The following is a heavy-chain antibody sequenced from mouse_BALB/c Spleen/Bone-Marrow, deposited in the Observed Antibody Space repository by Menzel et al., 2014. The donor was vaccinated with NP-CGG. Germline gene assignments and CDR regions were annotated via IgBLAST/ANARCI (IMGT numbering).Heavy chain of an antibody. D-gene: IGHD2-4*01. Sequence: VQLQQSGGGLVQPGGSLELSCAASGFTFSNYGMSWVRQTPDKRLEFVATINTNGGEIYYPDSVKGRFTISRDNAKNTLYLQMRSLKSEDTAMYYCARGDDYVSWFAYWGQGTLVTVSA. CDR3: ARGDDYVSWFAY. V-gene: IGHV5-6-3*01. CDR2: INTNGGEI. CDR1: GFTFSNYG. J-gene: IGHJ3*01.